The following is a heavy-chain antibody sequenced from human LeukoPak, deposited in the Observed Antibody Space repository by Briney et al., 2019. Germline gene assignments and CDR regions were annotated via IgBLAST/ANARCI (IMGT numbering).Heavy chain of an antibody. V-gene: IGHV1-2*06. Sequence: ASVKVSCKASGYTFTGYDMHWVRQAPGQGLEWLGRINPNSGGTNYAQKFQGRVTMTRDTSISTAHMELSRLRSDDTAVYYCARDPVYYDSSGYNDAFDIWGQGTMVTVSS. CDR2: INPNSGGT. J-gene: IGHJ3*02. CDR3: ARDPVYYDSSGYNDAFDI. D-gene: IGHD3-22*01. CDR1: GYTFTGYD.